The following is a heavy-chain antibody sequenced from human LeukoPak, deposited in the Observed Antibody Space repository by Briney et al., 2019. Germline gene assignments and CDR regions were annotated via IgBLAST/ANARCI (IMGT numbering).Heavy chain of an antibody. CDR3: ARVRNEVAVAGRGPYYYYGMDV. Sequence: PSETLSLTCTVSGGSISSYYWSWIRQPPGKGLEWIGYIYYSGSTNYNPSLKSRVTISVDTSKNQFSLKLSSVTAADTAVYYCARVRNEVAVAGRGPYYYYGMDVWDQGTTVTVSS. D-gene: IGHD6-19*01. CDR2: IYYSGST. V-gene: IGHV4-59*01. CDR1: GGSISSYY. J-gene: IGHJ6*02.